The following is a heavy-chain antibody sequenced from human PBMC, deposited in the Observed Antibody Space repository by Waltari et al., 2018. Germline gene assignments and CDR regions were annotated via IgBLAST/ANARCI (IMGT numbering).Heavy chain of an antibody. CDR2: IWYEGINK. Sequence: QVQLVESGGGVVQPGRSLRLSCAASGFTFSSYGMHWVRQAPGKGLEWVAVIWYEGINKDYADSVKGRFTISRDNSKNTLYLQMNSRRAEDTAVYYCARALGYCSSTSCYGGPFDYWGQGTLVTVSS. CDR3: ARALGYCSSTSCYGGPFDY. V-gene: IGHV3-33*01. CDR1: GFTFSSYG. J-gene: IGHJ4*02. D-gene: IGHD2-2*01.